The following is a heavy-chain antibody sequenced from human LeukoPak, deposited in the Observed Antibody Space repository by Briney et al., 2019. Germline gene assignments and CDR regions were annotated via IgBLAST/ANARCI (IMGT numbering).Heavy chain of an antibody. J-gene: IGHJ4*02. D-gene: IGHD3-16*01. CDR1: GGSISSYY. CDR2: IYYSGST. Sequence: SETLSLTCTVSGGSISSYYWSWIRQPPGKGLEWIGYIYYSGSTNYSPSLKRRVTISIDTSKTQFSLKLSSVTAADTAVYYCAGRGGNVLEYWGQGTLVTVSS. V-gene: IGHV4-59*01. CDR3: AGRGGNVLEY.